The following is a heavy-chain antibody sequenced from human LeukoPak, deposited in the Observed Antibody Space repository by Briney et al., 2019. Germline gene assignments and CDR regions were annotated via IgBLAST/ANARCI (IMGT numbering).Heavy chain of an antibody. CDR3: AKADSVLPDY. V-gene: IGHV3-33*06. D-gene: IGHD4/OR15-4a*01. CDR2: IWSDGSNE. Sequence: GGSLRLSCAASGFSFSTYAMHWVRQAPGKGLDWVAMIWSDGSNEYYADSVKGRFTISRDNSKNTLYLQMNSLRAEDTAVYYCAKADSVLPDYWGQGTLVTVSS. CDR1: GFSFSTYA. J-gene: IGHJ4*02.